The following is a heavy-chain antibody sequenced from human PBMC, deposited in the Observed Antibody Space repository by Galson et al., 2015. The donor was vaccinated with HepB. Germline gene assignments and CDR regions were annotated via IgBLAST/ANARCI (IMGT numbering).Heavy chain of an antibody. Sequence: DTLSLTCTVSGGSISSYYWSWIRQPPGKGLEWIGYIYYSGSTNYNPSLKSRVTISVDTSKNQFSLKLSSVTAADTAVYYCARGPFGELIYYYYGMDVWGQGTTVTVSS. CDR2: IYYSGST. CDR1: GGSISSYY. D-gene: IGHD3-10*01. J-gene: IGHJ6*02. CDR3: ARGPFGELIYYYYGMDV. V-gene: IGHV4-59*01.